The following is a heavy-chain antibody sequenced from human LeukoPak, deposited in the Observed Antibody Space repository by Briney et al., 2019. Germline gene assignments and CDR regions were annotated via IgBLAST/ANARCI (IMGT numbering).Heavy chain of an antibody. V-gene: IGHV1-46*01. CDR1: GYTFTSYY. D-gene: IGHD2-2*02. CDR2: INPSGGST. CDR3: ARDWVVPAAIGYYYMDV. Sequence: ASVKVSCKASGYTFTSYYMHWVRQAPGQGLGWMGIINPSGGSTSYAQKFQGRVTMTRDTSTSTVYMELSSLRSEDTAVYYCARDWVVPAAIGYYYMDVWGKGTTVTVSS. J-gene: IGHJ6*03.